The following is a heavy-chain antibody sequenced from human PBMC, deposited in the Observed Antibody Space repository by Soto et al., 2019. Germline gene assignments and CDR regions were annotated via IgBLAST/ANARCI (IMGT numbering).Heavy chain of an antibody. CDR1: GYPVTAYY. J-gene: IGHJ3*02. CDR2: INPATGAA. V-gene: IGHV1-2*02. CDR3: ARGGGVGVAGSAAFDM. D-gene: IGHD3-3*01. Sequence: QLHLVQSGAVVKKPGASVTVSCSASGYPVTAYYMHWVRQAPGRGLEWMGGINPATGAAKYTQTFQGRVTTTRDTSTSTVFMELGGVTSEDPAVFFCARGGGVGVAGSAAFDMWGQGTLVTVSS.